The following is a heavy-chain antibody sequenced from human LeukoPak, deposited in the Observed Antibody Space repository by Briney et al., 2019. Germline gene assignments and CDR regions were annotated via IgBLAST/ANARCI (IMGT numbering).Heavy chain of an antibody. J-gene: IGHJ4*01. CDR3: ARDRLGFHY. V-gene: IGHV3-7*01. D-gene: IGHD6-6*01. CDR1: GFTFSDYW. CDR2: IKEDGSDK. Sequence: PGGSLRLSCAASGFTFSDYWMSWIRKAPGKGLEWVANIKEDGSDKYYVDSVKGRFTISRDNAKNSLYFQMNSLRAEDTAVYYCARDRLGFHYWGQGTLVTVSS.